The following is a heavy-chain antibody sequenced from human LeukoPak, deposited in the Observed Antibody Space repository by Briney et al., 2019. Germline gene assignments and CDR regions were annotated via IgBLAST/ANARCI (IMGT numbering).Heavy chain of an antibody. J-gene: IGHJ4*02. CDR1: GGTFSSYA. CDR2: IIPIFGTA. D-gene: IGHD3-22*01. CDR3: ARGGYYDSSSPFDY. V-gene: IGHV1-69*05. Sequence: GASVKVSCKASGGTFSSYAISWVRQAPGQGLEWMGRIIPIFGTANYAQKFQVRVTITTDESTSTAYMELSSLRSEDTAVYYCARGGYYDSSSPFDYWGQGTLVTVSS.